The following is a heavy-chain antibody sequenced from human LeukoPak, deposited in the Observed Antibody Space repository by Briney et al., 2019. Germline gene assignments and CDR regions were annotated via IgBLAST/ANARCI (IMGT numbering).Heavy chain of an antibody. D-gene: IGHD6-19*01. J-gene: IGHJ4*02. CDR2: IKPDGSEK. CDR1: GFTFSNYW. Sequence: GGSLRLSCVVSGFTFSNYWMSWVRRAPGKGLEWVANIKPDGSEKNYVDSVKGRFTISRDNAKNSLYLQMNSLRAEDTAVYYCARDRPSGWYLQYYFNYGGQGNLVTVSA. CDR3: ARDRPSGWYLQYYFNY. V-gene: IGHV3-7*04.